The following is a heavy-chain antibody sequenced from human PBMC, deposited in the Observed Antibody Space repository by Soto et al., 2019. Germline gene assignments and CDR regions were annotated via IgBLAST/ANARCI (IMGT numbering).Heavy chain of an antibody. J-gene: IGHJ4*02. CDR1: GGTFSSYA. V-gene: IGHV1-69*01. Sequence: QVQLVQSGAEVKKPGSSVKVSCKASGGTFSSYAISWVRQAPGQGLEWMGGIIHIFGTANYAQKFQGRVMITADESTSTAYMVVSGLRSEDTAVYYCARATGTTGYFDYWGQGTLVTVSS. D-gene: IGHD1-1*01. CDR3: ARATGTTGYFDY. CDR2: IIHIFGTA.